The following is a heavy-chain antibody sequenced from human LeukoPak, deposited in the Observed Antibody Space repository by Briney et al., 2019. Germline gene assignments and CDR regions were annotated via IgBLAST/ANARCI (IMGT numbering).Heavy chain of an antibody. Sequence: GESLKISCKDSGYKFTRCWIGWVRQVPGKGLEGMGIIYPGDSDTRYSPSFQGQVTISADKSISTAYLQWSSLKASDTAMYYCARQRSTAYYDSSGLPYDAFDIWGQGTMVTVSS. CDR1: GYKFTRCW. V-gene: IGHV5-51*01. D-gene: IGHD3-22*01. J-gene: IGHJ3*02. CDR3: ARQRSTAYYDSSGLPYDAFDI. CDR2: IYPGDSDT.